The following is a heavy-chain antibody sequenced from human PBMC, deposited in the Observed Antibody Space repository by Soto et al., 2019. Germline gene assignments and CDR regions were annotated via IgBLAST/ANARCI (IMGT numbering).Heavy chain of an antibody. CDR2: ISYDGSNK. Sequence: QVQLVESGGGVVQPGRSLRLSCAASGFTFSSYAMHWVRQAPGKGLEWVAVISYDGSNKYYADSVKGRFTISRDNSKNTLYLQMNSLRAEDTAVYYCARDPSWGVVPPDIWCQGTMVTVSS. CDR3: ARDPSWGVVPPDI. J-gene: IGHJ3*02. D-gene: IGHD3-3*01. V-gene: IGHV3-30-3*01. CDR1: GFTFSSYA.